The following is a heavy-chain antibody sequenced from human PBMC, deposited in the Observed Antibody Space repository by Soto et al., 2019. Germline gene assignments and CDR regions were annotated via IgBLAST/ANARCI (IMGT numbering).Heavy chain of an antibody. V-gene: IGHV3-23*01. Sequence: GGSLRLSCAASGFMFDRNAMTWVRLAPGKGLEWVSSISASGARKFYADSVRGRFTISRDNSKNTVYLHMNSLRGDDTAVYYCASNRGFDYWGQGTLVTVSS. CDR3: ASNRGFDY. J-gene: IGHJ4*02. CDR2: ISASGARK. CDR1: GFMFDRNA.